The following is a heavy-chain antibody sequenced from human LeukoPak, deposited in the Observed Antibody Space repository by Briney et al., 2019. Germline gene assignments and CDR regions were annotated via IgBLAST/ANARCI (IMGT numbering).Heavy chain of an antibody. D-gene: IGHD2-2*01. V-gene: IGHV4-34*01. Sequence: PSETLSFTCAVYGGSFSGYYWSWIRQPPGKGLEWIGEINHSGSTNYNSSLKSRVTISVDTSKNQFSLKLSSVTAADTAVYYCARVYKWGYQLLYYFDYWGQGTLVTVSS. CDR3: ARVYKWGYQLLYYFDY. J-gene: IGHJ4*02. CDR1: GGSFSGYY. CDR2: INHSGST.